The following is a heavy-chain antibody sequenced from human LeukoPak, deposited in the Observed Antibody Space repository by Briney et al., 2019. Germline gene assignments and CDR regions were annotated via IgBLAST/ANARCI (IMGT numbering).Heavy chain of an antibody. J-gene: IGHJ4*02. CDR1: GYTFNVYY. CDR3: ARVNGGNSYDFDY. V-gene: IGHV1-2*02. CDR2: INGNTGVT. Sequence: ASVKVSCKASGYTFNVYYMHWVRQAPGQGLEWMGWINGNTGVTHYAQKFQGRVTMTRDTSITTAYMELSSSRSDDTAVYYCARVNGGNSYDFDYWGQGTLVTVSS. D-gene: IGHD4-23*01.